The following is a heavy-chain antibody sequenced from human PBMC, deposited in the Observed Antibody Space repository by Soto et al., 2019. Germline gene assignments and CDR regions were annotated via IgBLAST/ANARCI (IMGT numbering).Heavy chain of an antibody. CDR1: GFTFTGYY. Sequence: APVKVSCKASGFTFTGYYMHWVQQATGQGLEWMGWINPNSGGTNYAQKFQGWVTMTRDTSISTAYMELSRLRSDDTAVYYCARGGTMVRGVIITPYYYYGMDVWGQGTTVTVSS. V-gene: IGHV1-2*04. CDR3: ARGGTMVRGVIITPYYYYGMDV. D-gene: IGHD3-10*01. J-gene: IGHJ6*02. CDR2: INPNSGGT.